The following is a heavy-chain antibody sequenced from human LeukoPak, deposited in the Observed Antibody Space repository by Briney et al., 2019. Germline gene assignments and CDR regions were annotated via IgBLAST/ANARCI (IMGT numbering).Heavy chain of an antibody. J-gene: IGHJ4*02. D-gene: IGHD6-6*01. CDR2: IKQDGSEK. Sequence: PGGSLRLSCAASGLTFSRNWMSWVRQAPEKGPEWVANIKQDGSEKYYVDSVKGRFTISRDNAKNTLYLQVNNLRAEDTAVYYCARGPNSNWSGLDFWGQGTLLTVSS. CDR3: ARGPNSNWSGLDF. CDR1: GLTFSRNW. V-gene: IGHV3-7*01.